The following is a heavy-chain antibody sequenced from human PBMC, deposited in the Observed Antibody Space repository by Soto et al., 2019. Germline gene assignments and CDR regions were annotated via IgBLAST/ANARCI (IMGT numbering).Heavy chain of an antibody. J-gene: IGHJ6*02. D-gene: IGHD3-3*01. V-gene: IGHV1-18*01. CDR3: ARDRREDYDFWSGSSKYYYYGMDV. CDR1: GYTFTSYG. CDR2: ISAYNGNT. Sequence: EASVKVSCKASGYTFTSYGISWVRQAPGQGLEWMGWISAYNGNTNYAQKLQGRVTMTTDTSTSTAYMELRSLRSDDTAVYYCARDRREDYDFWSGSSKYYYYGMDVWGQGTKVTVSS.